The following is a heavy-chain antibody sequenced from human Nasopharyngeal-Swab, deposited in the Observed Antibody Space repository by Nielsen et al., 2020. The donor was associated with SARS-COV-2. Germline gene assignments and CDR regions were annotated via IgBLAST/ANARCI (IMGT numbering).Heavy chain of an antibody. CDR1: GGSVSTHSHY. J-gene: IGHJ4*02. Sequence: SETLSLTCTVSGGSVSTHSHYWSWIRQPPGKGLEWIGYIYYSGSTNYNPSLKSRVTISVDTSKNQFSLKLSSVTAADMAVYYCARGFDYWGQGTLVTVSS. V-gene: IGHV4-61*01. CDR3: ARGFDY. CDR2: IYYSGST.